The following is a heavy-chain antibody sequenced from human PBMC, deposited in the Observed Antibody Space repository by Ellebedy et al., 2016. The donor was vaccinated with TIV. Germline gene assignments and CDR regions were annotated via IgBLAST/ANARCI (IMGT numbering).Heavy chain of an antibody. Sequence: GESLKISCAASGFTFSSYAMHWVRQAPGKGLEWVALISYDGSNKYYADSVKGRFTISRDNSKNTLYLQMNSLRAEDTAVYYCASSGYDFSYYYGMDVWGQGTTVTVSS. D-gene: IGHD5-12*01. V-gene: IGHV3-30*04. CDR3: ASSGYDFSYYYGMDV. J-gene: IGHJ6*02. CDR2: ISYDGSNK. CDR1: GFTFSSYA.